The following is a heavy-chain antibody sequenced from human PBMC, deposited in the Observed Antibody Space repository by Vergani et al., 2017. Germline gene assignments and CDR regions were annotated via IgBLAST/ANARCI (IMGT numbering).Heavy chain of an antibody. V-gene: IGHV3-74*02. CDR3: ANSVIAGNVGVAYFGMDV. CDR1: GFSFSGYW. CDR2: IKSDGSIT. Sequence: EVQLLESGGNLVQPGGSLRLSCEGSGFSFSGYWMHWVRQSPEKGLVWVSRIKSDGSITNYADSVKGRFTISRDKSQNTVNLQMNSLRTEDTAVYFCANSVIAGNVGVAYFGMDVWGRGTTVTVSS. D-gene: IGHD2/OR15-2a*01. J-gene: IGHJ6*02.